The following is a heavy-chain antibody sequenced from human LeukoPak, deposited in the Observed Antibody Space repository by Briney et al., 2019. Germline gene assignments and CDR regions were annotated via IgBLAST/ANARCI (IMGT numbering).Heavy chain of an antibody. D-gene: IGHD3-9*01. J-gene: IGHJ4*02. CDR1: GGSISSYY. Sequence: SEILSLTCTVSGGSISSYYWSRIRQPPGKGLEWIGYIYYSGSTNYNPSLKSRVTISVDTSKNQFSLKLSSVTAADTAVYYCARDAQYYDILTGYYYYFDYWGQGTLVTVSS. CDR2: IYYSGST. V-gene: IGHV4-59*01. CDR3: ARDAQYYDILTGYYYYFDY.